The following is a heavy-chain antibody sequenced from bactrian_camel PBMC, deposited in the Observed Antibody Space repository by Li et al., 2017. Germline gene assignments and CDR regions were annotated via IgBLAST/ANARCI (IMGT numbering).Heavy chain of an antibody. CDR3: AAEFAEFCRGMVVGPSTRAY. V-gene: IGHV3S53*01. Sequence: HVQLVESGGGSAQPGESLRLSCIASGDTATDCMAWFRQAPGKKREGVASIDSGGTTRYADSVKGRFTISRDNAKNTVYLQMTSLKPDDTAMYTCAAEFAEFCRGMVVGPSTRAYWGQGTQVTVS. J-gene: IGHJ4*01. D-gene: IGHD2*01. CDR1: GDTATDC. CDR2: IDSGGTT.